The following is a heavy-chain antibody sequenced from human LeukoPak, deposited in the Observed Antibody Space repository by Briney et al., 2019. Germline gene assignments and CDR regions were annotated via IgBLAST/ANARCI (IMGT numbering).Heavy chain of an antibody. CDR1: GFTFSDYS. CDR2: IRSSGNTI. CDR3: AKDIVGTQGPKGAFDI. J-gene: IGHJ3*02. V-gene: IGHV3-11*01. Sequence: GGSLRLSCAASGFTFSDYSMSRIRQAPGKGLEWVSYIRSSGNTIYYADSVKGRFTISTDNAKNSLYLQMNSLRAEDTALYYCAKDIVGTQGPKGAFDIWGQGTMVTVSS. D-gene: IGHD2-15*01.